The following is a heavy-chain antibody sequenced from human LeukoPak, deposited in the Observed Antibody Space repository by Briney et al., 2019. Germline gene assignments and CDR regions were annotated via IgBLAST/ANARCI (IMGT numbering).Heavy chain of an antibody. D-gene: IGHD2/OR15-2a*01. CDR3: ARAFLGAFDI. CDR1: GFTFSSYS. V-gene: IGHV3-21*01. Sequence: PGGSLRLSCAASGFTFSSYSMNWVRQAPGKGLEWVSSISSSSSYIYYADSVKGRFTTSRDNAKNSLYLQMNSLRAEDTAVYYCARAFLGAFDIWGQGTMVTVSS. J-gene: IGHJ3*02. CDR2: ISSSSSYI.